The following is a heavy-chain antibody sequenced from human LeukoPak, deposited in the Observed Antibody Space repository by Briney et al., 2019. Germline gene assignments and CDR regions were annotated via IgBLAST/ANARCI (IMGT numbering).Heavy chain of an antibody. Sequence: GALRLSCAASGFTFSSYAMSWVRQAPGKGLEWVSAISGSGGSTYYADSVKGRFTISRDNSKNTLYLQMNSLRAEDTAVYYCAKDALYSSSWYNWGQGTLVTVSS. D-gene: IGHD6-13*01. V-gene: IGHV3-23*01. CDR1: GFTFSSYA. CDR2: ISGSGGST. CDR3: AKDALYSSSWYN. J-gene: IGHJ4*02.